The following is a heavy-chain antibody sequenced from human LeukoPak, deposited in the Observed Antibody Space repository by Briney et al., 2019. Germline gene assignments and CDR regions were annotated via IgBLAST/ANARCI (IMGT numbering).Heavy chain of an antibody. CDR3: ARTKYSSSSYYFDY. J-gene: IGHJ4*02. Sequence: PGRSLRLSCAASGFTFSSCAMHWVRQAPGKGLEWVAVISYDGSNKYYADSVKGRFTISRDNSKNTLYLQMNSLRAEDTAVYYRARTKYSSSSYYFDYWGQGTLVTVSS. V-gene: IGHV3-30*01. CDR1: GFTFSSCA. CDR2: ISYDGSNK. D-gene: IGHD6-6*01.